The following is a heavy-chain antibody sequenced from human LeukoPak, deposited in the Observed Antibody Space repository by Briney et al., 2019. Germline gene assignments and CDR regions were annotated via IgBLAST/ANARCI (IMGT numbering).Heavy chain of an antibody. CDR3: ARDFSAQRRGGY. J-gene: IGHJ4*02. D-gene: IGHD2/OR15-2a*01. V-gene: IGHV3-7*01. CDR1: GFTFSNYW. CDR2: IKQDGSEK. Sequence: PGGSLRLSCAASGFTFSNYWMNWVRQAPGKGLEWVANIKQDGSEKYYVDSVRGRFTISRDNAKNSLYLQMNSLRAEDTAVYYCARDFSAQRRGGYWGQGTLVTVSS.